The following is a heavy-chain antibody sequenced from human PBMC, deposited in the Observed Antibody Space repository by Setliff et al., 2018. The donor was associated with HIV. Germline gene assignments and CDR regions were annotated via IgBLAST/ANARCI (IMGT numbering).Heavy chain of an antibody. Sequence: LRLSCVASGLTFNRYWMSWVRQVPGKGLEWVSNTKYDGSESYYVDSVKGRFTISRDNAKNSLYLQMNSLRAEDTAVYYCARDLVWPYSSRWYDAFDIWGQGTMVTVSS. J-gene: IGHJ3*02. CDR2: TKYDGSES. D-gene: IGHD6-13*01. CDR1: GLTFNRYW. CDR3: ARDLVWPYSSRWYDAFDI. V-gene: IGHV3-7*03.